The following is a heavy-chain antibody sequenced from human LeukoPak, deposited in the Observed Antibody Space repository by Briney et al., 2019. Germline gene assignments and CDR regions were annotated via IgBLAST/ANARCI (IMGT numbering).Heavy chain of an antibody. Sequence: GGSLRLSCAASGFTFSSYAMSWVRQAPGKGLEWVSAISGSGGSTYYADSVKGRFTISRDNSKNTLYLQVNSLRAEDTAVYYCAKACCSTASCAVDYWGQGTLVTVSS. CDR2: ISGSGGST. CDR1: GFTFSSYA. D-gene: IGHD2-2*01. V-gene: IGHV3-23*01. CDR3: AKACCSTASCAVDY. J-gene: IGHJ4*02.